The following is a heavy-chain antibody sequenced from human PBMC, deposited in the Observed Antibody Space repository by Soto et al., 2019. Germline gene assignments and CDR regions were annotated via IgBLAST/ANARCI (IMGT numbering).Heavy chain of an antibody. CDR2: MNPNSGNT. Sequence: GASAKVSCKASGYTFTSYDINCVRQATGQGLEWMGWMNPNSGNTGYAQKLKGRVTMTRNTSISTAYMELSSLRSEDTAVYYCARGPPFYCSSTSCRDYYYYMDVWGKGTTVTVSS. J-gene: IGHJ6*03. D-gene: IGHD2-2*01. CDR3: ARGPPFYCSSTSCRDYYYYMDV. CDR1: GYTFTSYD. V-gene: IGHV1-8*01.